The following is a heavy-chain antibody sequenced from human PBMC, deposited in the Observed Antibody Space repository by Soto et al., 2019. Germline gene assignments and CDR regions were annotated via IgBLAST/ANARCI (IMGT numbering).Heavy chain of an antibody. Sequence: QVQLVQSGAEVKKPGASVKVSCKASGYTFTHYDIHWVRQAPGQGLEWMGWMNPYSGNTGYAQKFQGRVTMTRDTSRNTVYLELSSLRSEDTAVYYCAREGLEYSSATWFDLWGQGTLVTVSS. CDR1: GYTFTHYD. V-gene: IGHV1-8*01. D-gene: IGHD6-6*01. CDR2: MNPYSGNT. J-gene: IGHJ5*02. CDR3: AREGLEYSSATWFDL.